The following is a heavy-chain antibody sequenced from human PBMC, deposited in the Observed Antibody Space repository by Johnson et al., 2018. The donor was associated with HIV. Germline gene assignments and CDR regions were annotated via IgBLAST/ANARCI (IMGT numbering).Heavy chain of an antibody. CDR3: ARDGGNGYGNDAFDI. D-gene: IGHD5-12*01. Sequence: VQLVESGGGVVQPGRSLRLSCAASGFTFSSYWMSWVRQAPGKGLEWVANIKQDGSEKYYVDSVKGRFTISRDNAKNSLYLQMNSLRAEDTAVYYGARDGGNGYGNDAFDIWAKGQWSPSLQ. CDR1: GFTFSSYW. V-gene: IGHV3-7*01. J-gene: IGHJ3*02. CDR2: IKQDGSEK.